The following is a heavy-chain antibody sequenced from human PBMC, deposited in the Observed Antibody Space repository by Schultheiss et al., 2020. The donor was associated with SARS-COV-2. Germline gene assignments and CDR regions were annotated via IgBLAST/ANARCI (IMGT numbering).Heavy chain of an antibody. D-gene: IGHD3-3*01. V-gene: IGHV4-34*01. Sequence: GSLRLSCAASGFTFSSYAMSWVRQAPGKGLEWIGEINHSGSTNYNPSLKSRVTISVDTSKNQFSLKLSSVTAADTAVYYCARGYYDFWSGYYFHYYYMDVWGKGTTVTVSS. CDR2: INHSGST. CDR3: ARGYYDFWSGYYFHYYYMDV. J-gene: IGHJ6*03. CDR1: GFTFSSYA.